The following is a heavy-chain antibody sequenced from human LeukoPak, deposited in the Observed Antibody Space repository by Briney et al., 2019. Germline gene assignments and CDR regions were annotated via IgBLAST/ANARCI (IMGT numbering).Heavy chain of an antibody. D-gene: IGHD3-10*01. CDR1: GGSISSDTYY. CDR2: MYYSGNA. CDR3: ALPYFGAGVDAFDI. Sequence: PSETLSLTCSVSGGSISSDTYYWGWIRRPPGKGLEWIGTMYYSGNADYNPSLKSRITISVDTSKNQFYLKLTSVTAADTALYYCALPYFGAGVDAFDIWGQGTRVAVSS. J-gene: IGHJ3*02. V-gene: IGHV4-39*07.